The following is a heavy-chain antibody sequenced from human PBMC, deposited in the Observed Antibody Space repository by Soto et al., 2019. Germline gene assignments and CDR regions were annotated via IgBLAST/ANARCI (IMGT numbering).Heavy chain of an antibody. D-gene: IGHD2-15*01. CDR1: GYTFTNSD. J-gene: IGHJ4*02. V-gene: IGHV1-8*01. CDR3: ARRPHCSGGICYYGLDN. CDR2: MNPDSGHA. Sequence: QVQLVQSGAEVKKPGASVKVSCKASGYTFTNSDINWVRPAPGQGLERMGWMNPDSGHAAYAQKFQGRVTLTTSTSTSTVYMEMRSLGSEDTAVYYCARRPHCSGGICYYGLDNWGQGTLVTVSS.